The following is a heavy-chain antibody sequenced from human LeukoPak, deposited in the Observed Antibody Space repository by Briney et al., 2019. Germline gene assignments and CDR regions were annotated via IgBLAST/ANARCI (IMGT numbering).Heavy chain of an antibody. CDR2: ISSSSSYI. V-gene: IGHV3-21*01. CDR1: GFTFSSYS. J-gene: IGHJ4*02. Sequence: GGSLRLSCAASGFTFSSYSMNWVRQAPGKGLEWVSSISSSSSYIYYADSVKGRLTISRDNAKNSLYLQMNSLRAEDTAVYYCARDDGDYGVYNYWGQGTLVTVSS. D-gene: IGHD4-17*01. CDR3: ARDDGDYGVYNY.